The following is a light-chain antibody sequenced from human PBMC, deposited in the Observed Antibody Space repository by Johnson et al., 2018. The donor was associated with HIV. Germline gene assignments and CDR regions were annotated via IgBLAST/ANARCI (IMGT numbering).Light chain of an antibody. V-gene: IGLV1-51*01. Sequence: QLVLTQPPSVSAAPGQKVTISCSGSSSNIGNNYVSWYQQLPGTAPKLLIYDNNKRPSGIPDRFSGSKSGTSATLGITGLQTGDEADYYGGTWESSLNAPRGVGTWTKVTVL. J-gene: IGLJ1*01. CDR3: GTWESSLNAPRG. CDR2: DNN. CDR1: SSNIGNNY.